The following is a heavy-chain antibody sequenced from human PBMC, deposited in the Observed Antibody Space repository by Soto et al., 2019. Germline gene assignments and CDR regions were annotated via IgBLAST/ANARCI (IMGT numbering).Heavy chain of an antibody. CDR3: TRALSGSYDS. D-gene: IGHD1-26*01. J-gene: IGHJ5*01. CDR2: TYYRSKWST. Sequence: SQTPSLTCAISGDSVSSKSAAWNWIRQSPSRGLEWLGRTYYRSKWSTDYAVSVKSRMTINPDTSKIQFSLQLNSVTPEDTAVYYCTRALSGSYDSWGQGTLVTVSS. V-gene: IGHV6-1*01. CDR1: GDSVSSKSAA.